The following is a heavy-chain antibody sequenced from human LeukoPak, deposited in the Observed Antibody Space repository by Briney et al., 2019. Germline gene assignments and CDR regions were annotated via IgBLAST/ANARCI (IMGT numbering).Heavy chain of an antibody. CDR3: ASQYYYDSSGNLLDY. CDR1: GFTFSSYS. CDR2: ISSSSSYI. Sequence: GGSLRLSCAASGFTFSSYSMNWVRQAPGKGLEWVSSISSSSSYIYYADSVKGRFTISRDNAKNSLYLQMNSLRAEDTAVYYCASQYYYDSSGNLLDYWGQGTLVTVSS. V-gene: IGHV3-21*01. J-gene: IGHJ4*02. D-gene: IGHD3-22*01.